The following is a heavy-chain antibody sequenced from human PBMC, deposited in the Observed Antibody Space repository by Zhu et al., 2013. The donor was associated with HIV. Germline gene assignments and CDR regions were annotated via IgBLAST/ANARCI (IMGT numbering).Heavy chain of an antibody. Sequence: VQLVESGGGVVQPGRSLRLSCAASGFTFSSYAMHWVRQAPGKGLEWVAVISYDGSNKYYADSVKGRFTISRDNSKNTLYLQMNSLRAEDTAVYYCARAKVYDILTGLSYYFDYWGQGTLVTVSS. CDR1: GFTFSSYA. V-gene: IGHV3-30-3*01. CDR3: ARAKVYDILTGLSYYFDY. J-gene: IGHJ4*02. D-gene: IGHD3-9*01. CDR2: ISYDGSNK.